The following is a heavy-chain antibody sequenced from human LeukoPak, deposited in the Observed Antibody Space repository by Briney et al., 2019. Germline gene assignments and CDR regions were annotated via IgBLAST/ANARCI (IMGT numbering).Heavy chain of an antibody. CDR3: ARVSSRWFGELLGWFDP. CDR1: GYTFTSYD. CDR2: ISTYNGNT. D-gene: IGHD3-10*01. Sequence: ASVKVSCKASGYTFTSYDINWVRQATGQGLEWMGWISTYNGNTNYAQKVQGRVTMTTDTSTSTAYMELRSLRSDDTAVYYCARVSSRWFGELLGWFDPWGQGTLVTVSS. V-gene: IGHV1-18*01. J-gene: IGHJ5*02.